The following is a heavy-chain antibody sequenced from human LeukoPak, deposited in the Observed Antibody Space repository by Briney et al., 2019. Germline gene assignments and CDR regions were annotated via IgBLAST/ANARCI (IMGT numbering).Heavy chain of an antibody. V-gene: IGHV3-23*01. J-gene: IGHJ4*02. CDR1: GITLSNYG. D-gene: IGHD1-26*01. CDR2: ISDSGRST. Sequence: PGGSLRLSCVVSGITLSNYGMSWVRQAPGKGLEWVAGISDSGRSTYYANSVKGRFTISRDNPKNTLYLQMNSLRAEDTAVYFCAKRGVVIRVVLVGFHKEAYYFDSWGQGALVTVSS. CDR3: AKRGVVIRVVLVGFHKEAYYFDS.